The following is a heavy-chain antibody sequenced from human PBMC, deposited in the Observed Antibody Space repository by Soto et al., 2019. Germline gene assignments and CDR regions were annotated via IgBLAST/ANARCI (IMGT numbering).Heavy chain of an antibody. D-gene: IGHD3-22*01. CDR2: IDPSDSYT. Sequence: GDPLKIACKGSGYSFTSYWITWVRQMPGKGLEWMGRIDPSDSYTNYSPSFQGHVSISADVSISTAFLQWSSLKASDTAMYYCARIYYDTPGTFDIWGQGTMVTVS. V-gene: IGHV5-10-1*01. CDR3: ARIYYDTPGTFDI. J-gene: IGHJ3*02. CDR1: GYSFTSYW.